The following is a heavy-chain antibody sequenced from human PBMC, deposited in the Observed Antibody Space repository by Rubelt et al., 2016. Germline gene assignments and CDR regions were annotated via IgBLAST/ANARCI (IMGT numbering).Heavy chain of an antibody. V-gene: IGHV1-46*01. D-gene: IGHD6-13*01. J-gene: IGHJ4*02. CDR1: GYTFTTYA. CDR2: INPSSGST. Sequence: QVQLVQSGSELKKPGASVKVSCKASGYTFTTYAINWVRQAPGQGLEWMGIINPSSGSTTYAQKFQDRVTMTRETSTSTVYMEVSSLKFEDTAVYYCARRITAGNVDYWGQGTLVTVSS. CDR3: ARRITAGNVDY.